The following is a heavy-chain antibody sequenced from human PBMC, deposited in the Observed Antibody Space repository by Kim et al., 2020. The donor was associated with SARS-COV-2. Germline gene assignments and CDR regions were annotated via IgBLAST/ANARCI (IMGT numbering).Heavy chain of an antibody. CDR3: ARAYARVALVTVVHYGMDV. V-gene: IGHV3-48*03. Sequence: KGRFTISRDNAKNSLYLHMNSLRAEDTAVYYCARAYARVALVTVVHYGMDVWGQGTTVTVSS. J-gene: IGHJ6*02. D-gene: IGHD6-6*01.